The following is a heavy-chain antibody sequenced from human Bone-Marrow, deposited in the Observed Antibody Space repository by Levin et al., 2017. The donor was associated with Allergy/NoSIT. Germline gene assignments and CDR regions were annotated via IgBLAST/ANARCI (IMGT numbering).Heavy chain of an antibody. J-gene: IGHJ6*02. D-gene: IGHD4-17*01. CDR2: IFYNGNT. CDR3: ARAPHADYGGYYSYGMDV. CDR1: GGSVNRDFYY. Sequence: PSETLSLTCTVSGGSVNRDFYYWSWIRQPPGKGLEWIGYIFYNGNTNYNPSLKRRVTISLDTSKNQFSLSLNSVTAADSAVYYCARAPHADYGGYYSYGMDVWGQGTTVTVSS. V-gene: IGHV4-61*01.